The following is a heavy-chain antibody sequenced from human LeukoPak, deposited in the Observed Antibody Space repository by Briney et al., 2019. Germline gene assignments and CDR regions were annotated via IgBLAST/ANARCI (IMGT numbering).Heavy chain of an antibody. CDR2: LSGSGGNT. J-gene: IGHJ4*02. D-gene: IGHD4-17*01. CDR3: AKGRNEDGDAALNY. V-gene: IGHV3-23*01. CDR1: GFTFSSYA. Sequence: GGSLRLFCAASGFTFSSYAMRWARQAPGKGLEWVSGLSGSGGNTFYADSVKGRFTISRDNSKNTLYLQMNSLRAEDTAAYHCAKGRNEDGDAALNYWGQGTLVTVSS.